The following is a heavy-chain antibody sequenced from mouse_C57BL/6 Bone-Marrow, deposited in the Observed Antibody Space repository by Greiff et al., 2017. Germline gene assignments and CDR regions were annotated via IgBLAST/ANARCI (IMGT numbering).Heavy chain of an antibody. CDR2: IWRGGST. V-gene: IGHV2-5*01. J-gene: IGHJ4*01. CDR3: AKRGLRFYAMDY. D-gene: IGHD2-4*01. Sequence: VQRVESGPGLVQPSQSLSITCTVSGFSLTSYGVHWVRQSPGKGLEWLGVIWRGGSTDYNAAFMSRLSITKDNSKSQAFFKMNSLQADDTAIYYCAKRGLRFYAMDYWGQGTSVTVSS. CDR1: GFSLTSYG.